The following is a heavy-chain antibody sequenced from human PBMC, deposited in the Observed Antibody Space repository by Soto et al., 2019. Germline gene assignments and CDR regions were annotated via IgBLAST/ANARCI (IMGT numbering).Heavy chain of an antibody. J-gene: IGHJ4*02. Sequence: ASVKVSCKTSGYTFNDYFLHWVRQAPGQGLEWMGSINPNSGDTDYAQRFQGRVTLTRDTSIRTVYMELSRLRSDDTAVYYCARRRLSTGTDYFDYWGQGTLVTV. CDR2: INPNSGDT. CDR3: ARRRLSTGTDYFDY. V-gene: IGHV1-2*02. CDR1: GYTFNDYF. D-gene: IGHD1-1*01.